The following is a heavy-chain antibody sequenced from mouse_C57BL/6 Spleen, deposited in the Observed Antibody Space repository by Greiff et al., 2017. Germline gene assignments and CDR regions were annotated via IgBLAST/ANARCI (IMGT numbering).Heavy chain of an antibody. J-gene: IGHJ2*01. D-gene: IGHD1-1*01. CDR1: GFTFSSYT. Sequence: EVHLVESGGGLVKPGGSLKLSCAASGFTFSSYTMSWVRQTPEKRLEWVATISGGGGNTYYPDSVKGRFTISRDNAKNTLYLQMSSLRSEDTALYYCARLTTVVATEGYFDYWGQGTTLTVSS. V-gene: IGHV5-9*01. CDR2: ISGGGGNT. CDR3: ARLTTVVATEGYFDY.